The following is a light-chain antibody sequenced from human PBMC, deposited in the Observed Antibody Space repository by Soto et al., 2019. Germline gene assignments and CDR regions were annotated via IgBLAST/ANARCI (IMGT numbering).Light chain of an antibody. V-gene: IGLV2-14*01. J-gene: IGLJ2*01. CDR3: SAYTSRSTLV. Sequence: QSVLTQPASVSGSPGQLITISCSGTSRDIGAYTLVSWYQQPPGEAPKLLIYEVRNPPSGISYRFSGSKSGTTASLTISSLLPEDEADYYCSAYTSRSTLVLGGGTRVTVL. CDR1: SRDIGAYTL. CDR2: EVR.